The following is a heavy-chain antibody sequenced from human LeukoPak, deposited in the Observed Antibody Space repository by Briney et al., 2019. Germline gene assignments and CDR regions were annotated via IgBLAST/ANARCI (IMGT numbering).Heavy chain of an antibody. CDR3: AKRALNSGTIDY. CDR2: IRYDGSNK. D-gene: IGHD5-12*01. V-gene: IGHV3-30*02. CDR1: GFTFSTYG. Sequence: GGYLILSCSAYGFTFSTYGMHRVPQAPGNGLERVAFIRYDGSNKYYADSVKGRFAIIRDNSKNTRYLQMNSVRTEDTAVYYCAKRALNSGTIDYWGQGTLVTVSS. J-gene: IGHJ4*02.